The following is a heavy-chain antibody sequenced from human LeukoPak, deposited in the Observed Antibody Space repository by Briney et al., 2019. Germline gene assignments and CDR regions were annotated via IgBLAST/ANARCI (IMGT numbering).Heavy chain of an antibody. V-gene: IGHV1-69*13. J-gene: IGHJ3*01. CDR2: IIPIFGTA. D-gene: IGHD3-22*01. CDR3: ARAEYYYDTSLSGSFHL. CDR1: GGSFSSYA. Sequence: GASVKVSCKVSGGSFSSYALNWVRQAPGQGLEWMGGIIPIFGTANYAQNFQGRLTVAADESTSAAYMELSSLRSEDTAVCYCARAEYYYDTSLSGSFHLWGQGTMVTVSS.